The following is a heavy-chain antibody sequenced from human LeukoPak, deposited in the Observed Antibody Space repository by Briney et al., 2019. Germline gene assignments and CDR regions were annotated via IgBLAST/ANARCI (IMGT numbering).Heavy chain of an antibody. CDR3: ARVGDDVWGSYNGGFDY. D-gene: IGHD3-16*01. CDR2: ISAYNGNT. V-gene: IGHV1-18*01. Sequence: ASVKVSCKASGYTFTSYGISWVRQAPGQGLEWMGWISAYNGNTNYAQKLQGRVTMTTDTSTSTAYMELRSLRSDDTAVYYCARVGDDVWGSYNGGFDYWGQGTLVTVSS. J-gene: IGHJ4*02. CDR1: GYTFTSYG.